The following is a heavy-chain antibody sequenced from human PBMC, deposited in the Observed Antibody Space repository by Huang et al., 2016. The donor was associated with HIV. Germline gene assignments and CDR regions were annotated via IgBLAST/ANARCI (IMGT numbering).Heavy chain of an antibody. J-gene: IGHJ4*02. CDR2: LNHSGIT. V-gene: IGHV4-34*01. CDR3: ARGSARYYYDSSGYRRSPSFDY. D-gene: IGHD3-22*01. CDR1: GESFSGYY. Sequence: QVQLQQWGAGLLKPSETLSLTCDVYGESFSGYYWTWIRQTPGKGLEGIGELNHSGITNYNPSLKNRVTMSLDTSKNQFSLELRSVTAADTAVYYCARGSARYYYDSSGYRRSPSFDYWGQGTLVTVSS.